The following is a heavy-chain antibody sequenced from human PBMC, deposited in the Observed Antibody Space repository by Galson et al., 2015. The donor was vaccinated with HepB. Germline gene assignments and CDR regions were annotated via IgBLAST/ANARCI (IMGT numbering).Heavy chain of an antibody. V-gene: IGHV2-5*01. J-gene: IGHJ4*02. D-gene: IGHD3-22*01. CDR3: AHRNYYDSSGYTFDY. Sequence: PALVKPTQTLTLTCTFSGFSVTTGGVGVGWIRQPPGKALEWLALIFWNDDKFYSPSLENRLTITKDTSKNQVVLTLSNMDPVDSATYYCAHRNYYDSSGYTFDYWGPGTPVIVSS. CDR1: GFSVTTGGVG. CDR2: IFWNDDK.